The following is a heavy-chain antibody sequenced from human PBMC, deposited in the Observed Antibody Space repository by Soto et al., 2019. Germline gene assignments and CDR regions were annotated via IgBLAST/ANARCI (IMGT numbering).Heavy chain of an antibody. Sequence: AESLKLSCKGSGYSFTSYWIGWVRQMPGKGLEWMGIIYPGDSDTRYSPSFQGQVTISADKSISTAYLQWSSLKASDTAMYYSARHSAEPGHSIYYYYGMDFWGQGTTVTVSS. V-gene: IGHV5-51*01. CDR3: ARHSAEPGHSIYYYYGMDF. D-gene: IGHD3-9*01. CDR1: GYSFTSYW. J-gene: IGHJ6*02. CDR2: IYPGDSDT.